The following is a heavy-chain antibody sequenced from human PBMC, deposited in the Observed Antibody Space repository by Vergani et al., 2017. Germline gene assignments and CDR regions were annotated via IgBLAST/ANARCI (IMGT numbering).Heavy chain of an antibody. CDR2: IFSNDEK. Sequence: QVTLKESGPVLVKPTETLTLTCTVSGFSLSNARMGVSWIRQPPGKALEWLAHIFSNDEKSYSTSLKSRLTIPKDTSKSQVVLTMTNMDPVDTATYYCARIRKGDFWSGYYADFDYWGQGTLVTVSS. J-gene: IGHJ4*02. CDR3: ARIRKGDFWSGYYADFDY. D-gene: IGHD3-3*01. V-gene: IGHV2-26*01. CDR1: GFSLSNARMG.